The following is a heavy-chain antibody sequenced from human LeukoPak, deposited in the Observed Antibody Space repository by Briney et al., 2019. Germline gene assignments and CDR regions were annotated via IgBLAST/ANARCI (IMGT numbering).Heavy chain of an antibody. CDR2: ISYDGSNK. J-gene: IGHJ4*02. D-gene: IGHD5-18*01. CDR1: GFTFSNYG. CDR3: AKDWVNTAMVLYYYDY. Sequence: PGGSLRLSCAASGFTFSNYGMHWVRQAPGKGLEWVAGISYDGSNKYYGDSVKGRFTISRDNSKNTLYLQMNSLRAGDTAVYYCAKDWVNTAMVLYYYDYWGQGTLVTVSS. V-gene: IGHV3-30*18.